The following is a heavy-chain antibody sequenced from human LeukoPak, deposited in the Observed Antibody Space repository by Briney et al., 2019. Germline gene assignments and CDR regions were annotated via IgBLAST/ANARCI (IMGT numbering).Heavy chain of an antibody. Sequence: SETLSLTCAVYGGSFGGYYWSWIRQPPGNGLEWIGEINHSGSTNYNPSLKSRVTISVDTSKNQFSLKLSSVTAADTAVYYCARRLVGVNAFDIWGQGTMVTVSS. D-gene: IGHD1-26*01. J-gene: IGHJ3*02. CDR1: GGSFGGYY. CDR2: INHSGST. CDR3: ARRLVGVNAFDI. V-gene: IGHV4-34*01.